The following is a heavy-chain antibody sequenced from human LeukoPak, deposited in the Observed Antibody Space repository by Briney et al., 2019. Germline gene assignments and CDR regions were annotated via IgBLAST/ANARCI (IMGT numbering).Heavy chain of an antibody. CDR1: GFTFDDYG. CDR2: INWFGGTT. V-gene: IGHV3-20*04. D-gene: IGHD6-13*01. Sequence: GGSLRLSCAASGFTFDDYGMSSVRQAPGKGQEWDSRINWFGGTTNYGDCVKGRLTISRDNAKISLYLQMNSLRAEDTALYYCARGGYRQLAYFDYWGQGILVTVSS. J-gene: IGHJ4*02. CDR3: ARGGYRQLAYFDY.